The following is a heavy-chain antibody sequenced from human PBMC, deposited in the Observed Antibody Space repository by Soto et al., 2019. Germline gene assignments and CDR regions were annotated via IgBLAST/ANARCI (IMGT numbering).Heavy chain of an antibody. J-gene: IGHJ3*01. V-gene: IGHV3-23*01. Sequence: XGCLRLTSAVSGFTFNNYSMNWVRQAPGKGLEWVSVISVSGGGAYYADSVQGRFTISRDNSKNTLYLQMNSLRAEDTAIYYCVREGSGWYSRGSFDVWGRGTMVTVSS. CDR1: GFTFNNYS. CDR2: ISVSGGGA. D-gene: IGHD6-19*01. CDR3: VREGSGWYSRGSFDV.